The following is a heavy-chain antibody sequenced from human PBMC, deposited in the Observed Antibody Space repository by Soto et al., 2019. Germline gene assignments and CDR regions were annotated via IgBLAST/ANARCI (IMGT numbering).Heavy chain of an antibody. D-gene: IGHD4-17*01. CDR2: FDPEDGET. Sequence: ASVKVSCKVSGYTLTELFLHWVRQALGKVFDGRGGFDPEDGETIYAQKFQGRVTMTEDTSTDTAYMELSSLRSEDTAVYYCATDLMTTSYYFDYWGQGTLVTVSS. V-gene: IGHV1-24*01. CDR3: ATDLMTTSYYFDY. CDR1: GYTLTELF. J-gene: IGHJ4*02.